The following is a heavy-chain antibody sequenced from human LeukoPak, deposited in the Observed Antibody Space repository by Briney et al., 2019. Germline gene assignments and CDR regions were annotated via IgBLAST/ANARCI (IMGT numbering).Heavy chain of an antibody. V-gene: IGHV3-48*03. CDR1: GFTLTSYE. J-gene: IGHJ4*02. CDR3: ARGAVGADY. Sequence: GGSLRLSCAASGFTLTSYEMNWVRQAPGKWLEWVSYISSTGTTIYYADSVKGRFTISRDSAKNSVYLQMNSLRAEDTAVYYCARGAVGADYWGQGTLVTVSS. CDR2: ISSTGTTI. D-gene: IGHD3-16*01.